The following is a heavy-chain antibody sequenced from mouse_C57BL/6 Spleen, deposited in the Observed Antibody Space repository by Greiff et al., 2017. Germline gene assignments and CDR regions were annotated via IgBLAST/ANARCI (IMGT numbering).Heavy chain of an antibody. CDR1: GFSLRTFGMG. V-gene: IGHV8-8*01. J-gene: IGHJ1*03. Sequence: QVTLKVSGPGILQPSQTLSLTCSFSGFSLRTFGMGVGWIRPPSGKGLEWLAHIWWDDDKYYNPALKSRLINAKDTSKTQVFLKIANVDTADTATYYCARRHYGSSDGYFDVWGTGTTVTVSS. CDR3: ARRHYGSSDGYFDV. CDR2: IWWDDDK. D-gene: IGHD1-1*01.